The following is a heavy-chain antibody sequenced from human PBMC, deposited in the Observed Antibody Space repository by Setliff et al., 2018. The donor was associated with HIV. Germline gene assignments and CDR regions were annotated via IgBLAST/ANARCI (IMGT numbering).Heavy chain of an antibody. V-gene: IGHV4-59*08. CDR1: GDSIRGYY. Sequence: PSETLSLTCTVSGDSIRGYYWSWIRQPPGKGLEWMGYVFYTGFAAYNPSLKSRLTIPVDTSKSQFSLRLTPVTAADTAIYYCARQVSVPGVAITPVDYWGQGALVTVSS. CDR3: ARQVSVPGVAITPVDY. J-gene: IGHJ4*02. CDR2: VFYTGFA. D-gene: IGHD5-12*01.